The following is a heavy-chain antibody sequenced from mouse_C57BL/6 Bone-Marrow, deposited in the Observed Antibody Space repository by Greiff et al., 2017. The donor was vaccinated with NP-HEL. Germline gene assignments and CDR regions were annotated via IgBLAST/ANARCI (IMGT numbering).Heavy chain of an antibody. CDR1: GFNIKDDY. V-gene: IGHV14-4*01. Sequence: VQLKQSGAELVRPGASVKLSCTASGFNIKDDYMHWVKQRPEQGLEWIGWIDPENGDTAYASKFQGKATITADTSSNTAYLQLSSLTSEDTAVDYCTTNLYDYEDFDYWGQGTTLTVSS. CDR3: TTNLYDYEDFDY. J-gene: IGHJ2*01. CDR2: IDPENGDT. D-gene: IGHD2-4*01.